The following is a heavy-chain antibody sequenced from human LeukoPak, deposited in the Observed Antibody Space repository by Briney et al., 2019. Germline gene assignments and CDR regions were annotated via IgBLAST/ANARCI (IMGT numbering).Heavy chain of an antibody. CDR3: AKHVGSGSYYPYYYMDV. CDR2: ISGSGGST. Sequence: GSLRLSCAASGFTFSSYAMSWVRQAPGKGLEWVSAISGSGGSTYYADSVKGRFTISRDNSKNTLYLQMNSLRAEDMAVYYCAKHVGSGSYYPYYYMDVWGKGTTVTVSS. CDR1: GFTFSSYA. D-gene: IGHD3-10*01. V-gene: IGHV3-23*01. J-gene: IGHJ6*03.